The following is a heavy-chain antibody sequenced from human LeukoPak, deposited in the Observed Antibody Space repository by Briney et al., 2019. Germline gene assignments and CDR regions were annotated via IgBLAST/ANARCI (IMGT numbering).Heavy chain of an antibody. CDR3: ARDLDPPFPAASGY. V-gene: IGHV1-24*01. CDR1: GYTLTELS. J-gene: IGHJ4*02. Sequence: ASVKASCNVSGYTLTELSMHWVRQAPGKGLEWMGGFDPEDGETIYAQKFQGRVTMTEDTSTDTAYMELSSLRSEDTAVYYCARDLDPPFPAASGYWGQGTLVTVSS. CDR2: FDPEDGET. D-gene: IGHD2-2*01.